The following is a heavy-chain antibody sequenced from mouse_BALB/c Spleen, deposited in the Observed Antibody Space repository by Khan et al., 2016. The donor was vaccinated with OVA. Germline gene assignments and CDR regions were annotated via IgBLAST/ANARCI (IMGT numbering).Heavy chain of an antibody. CDR2: INTYTGEP. J-gene: IGHJ4*01. CDR1: GYTFTNYG. V-gene: IGHV9-3-1*01. D-gene: IGHD2-10*01. CDR3: TRPPYFSYTLAH. Sequence: QIQLVQSGPELKKPGETVKISCKASGYTFTNYGMNWVKQSPGKTLKWMGWINTYTGEPTYADDFSGRFAFSLETSARPFFLQINNLQNENTATYFYTRPPYFSYTLAHWGQGTSVTVSS.